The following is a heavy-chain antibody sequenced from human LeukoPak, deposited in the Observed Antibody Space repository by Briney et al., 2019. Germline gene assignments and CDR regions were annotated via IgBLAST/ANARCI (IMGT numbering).Heavy chain of an antibody. CDR3: ARDREWLRCRGPFDY. J-gene: IGHJ4*02. D-gene: IGHD5-12*01. CDR2: INPNSGGT. Sequence: GASVKVSSKAPGYTFTGYYMTWVRQPPGQGLEWMGWINPNSGGTNYAQKFQGRVTMTRDTSISTAYMELSRLRSDDTAVYYCARDREWLRCRGPFDYGGQGTLVTVSS. V-gene: IGHV1-2*02. CDR1: GYTFTGYY.